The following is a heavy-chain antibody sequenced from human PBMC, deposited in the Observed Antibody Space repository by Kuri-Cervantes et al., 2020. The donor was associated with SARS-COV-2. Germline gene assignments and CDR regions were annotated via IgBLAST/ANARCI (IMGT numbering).Heavy chain of an antibody. V-gene: IGHV4-59*08. D-gene: IGHD6-19*01. CDR2: IYYSGST. J-gene: IGHJ4*02. Sequence: ESLKISCSVSGGSISSYYWSWIRQPPGKGLEWIGFIYYSGSTNYNPSLKSRVTISVDTSKNQFSLKLSSVTAADSAVYYCARHESSGWHFDYWGQGTLVTVSS. CDR3: ARHESSGWHFDY. CDR1: GGSISSYY.